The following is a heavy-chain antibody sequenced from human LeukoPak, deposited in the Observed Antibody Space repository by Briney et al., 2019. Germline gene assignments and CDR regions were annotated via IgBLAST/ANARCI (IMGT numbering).Heavy chain of an antibody. D-gene: IGHD1-1*01. CDR3: ARGPTISETGYFDY. CDR2: VNHRGDT. CDR1: GGSFTGYY. V-gene: IGHV4-34*01. J-gene: IGHJ4*03. Sequence: PSETLSLTCAVYGGSFTGYYWSWIRQSPGKGLQWIAEVNHRGDTNYNPSVKGRVTISEDTSKNQFSLKVTSLTAADTAVYYCARGPTISETGYFDYWGQGTLVTVSS.